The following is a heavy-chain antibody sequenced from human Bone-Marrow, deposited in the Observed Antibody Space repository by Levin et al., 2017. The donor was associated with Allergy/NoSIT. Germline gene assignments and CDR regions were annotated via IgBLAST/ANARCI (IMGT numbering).Heavy chain of an antibody. D-gene: IGHD3-10*01. CDR1: GFTVSSNY. V-gene: IGHV3-66*01. J-gene: IGHJ6*03. CDR2: IYSGGST. Sequence: GGSLRLSCAASGFTVSSNYMSWVRQAPGKRLEWVSVIYSGGSTYYADSVKGRFTISRDNSENTLYLQMNSLRAEDTAVYYCASPGKYYGSGSYSPSYYYYYYMDVWGKGTTVTVSS. CDR3: ASPGKYYGSGSYSPSYYYYYYMDV.